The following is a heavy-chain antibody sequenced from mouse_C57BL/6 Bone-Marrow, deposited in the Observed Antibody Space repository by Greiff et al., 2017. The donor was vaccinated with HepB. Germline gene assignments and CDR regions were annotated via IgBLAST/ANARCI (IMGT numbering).Heavy chain of an antibody. CDR2: IDPSDSYT. Sequence: VQLKQPGAELVMPGASVKLSCKASGYTFTSYWMHWVKQRPGQGLEWIGEIDPSDSYTNYNQKFKGKSTLTVDKSSSTAYMQLSSLTSEDSAVYYCARRHYYGSSYWYFDVWGTGTTVTVSS. CDR1: GYTFTSYW. D-gene: IGHD1-1*01. V-gene: IGHV1-69*01. J-gene: IGHJ1*03. CDR3: ARRHYYGSSYWYFDV.